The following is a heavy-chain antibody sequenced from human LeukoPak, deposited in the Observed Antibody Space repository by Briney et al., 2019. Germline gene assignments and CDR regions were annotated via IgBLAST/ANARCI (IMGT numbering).Heavy chain of an antibody. D-gene: IGHD3-22*01. CDR1: GGTFSSYG. V-gene: IGHV1-69*06. CDR3: ASYYYDSSGYVGM. Sequence: GASVKVSCKASGGTFSSYGISWVRQAPGQGLEWMGGIIPIFGTAKYAQKIQGRVTIIADKSTSTVYMDLSSLRSEDTAVYYCASYYYDSSGYVGMWGQGTLVTVSS. CDR2: IIPIFGTA. J-gene: IGHJ4*02.